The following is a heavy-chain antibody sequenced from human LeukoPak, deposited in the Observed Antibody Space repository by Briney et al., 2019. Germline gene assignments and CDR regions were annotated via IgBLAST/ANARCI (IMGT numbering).Heavy chain of an antibody. J-gene: IGHJ5*02. D-gene: IGHD6-19*01. Sequence: PGGSLRLSCAASGFTFSSYGMHWVRQAPGKGLEWVAVISYDGSNKYYADSVKGRFTISRDNSKNSLYLQMNSLRAEDTAVYYCAKGSGVAGSWGQGTLVTVSS. CDR1: GFTFSSYG. CDR3: AKGSGVAGS. V-gene: IGHV3-30*18. CDR2: ISYDGSNK.